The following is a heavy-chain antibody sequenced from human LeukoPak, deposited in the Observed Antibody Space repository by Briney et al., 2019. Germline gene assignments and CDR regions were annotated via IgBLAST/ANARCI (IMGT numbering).Heavy chain of an antibody. CDR1: GYTLTELS. CDR3: ATDRLYSSSWYVGFGWFDP. J-gene: IGHJ5*02. V-gene: IGHV1-24*01. CDR2: FDPEDGET. D-gene: IGHD6-13*01. Sequence: ASVKVSCKVSGYTLTELSTHWVRQAPGKGLEWMGGFDPEDGETIYAQKFQGRVTMTEDTSTDTAYMELSSLRSEDTAVYYCATDRLYSSSWYVGFGWFDPWGQGTLVTVSS.